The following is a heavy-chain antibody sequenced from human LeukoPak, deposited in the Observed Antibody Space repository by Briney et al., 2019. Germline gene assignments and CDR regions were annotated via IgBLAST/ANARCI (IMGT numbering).Heavy chain of an antibody. CDR3: ARVLAIFGLDTTDFYMDV. V-gene: IGHV4-59*11. Sequence: SEALSLTCAVSGGSISSHYWSWIRQPPGKGLEGMGYTSGSIRDNPSLQRRVAVSVDPSQNQVSLSLTSVTAAHTAVYYCARVLAIFGLDTTDFYMDVWGKGTTVTVSS. J-gene: IGHJ6*03. CDR2: TSGSI. CDR1: GGSISSHY. D-gene: IGHD3/OR15-3a*01.